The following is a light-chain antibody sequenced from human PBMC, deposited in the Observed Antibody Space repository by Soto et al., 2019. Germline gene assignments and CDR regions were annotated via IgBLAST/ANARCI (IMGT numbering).Light chain of an antibody. CDR2: GAT. CDR1: QSVRIL. CDR3: QQYNNWPRT. Sequence: EIVMTQSPATLSVSPGERATLSCRASQSVRILLAWYQQKPGQAPRLLIHGATTRATGIPARFSGSGSGTEFTLTISSLQSEDFAVYYCQQYNNWPRTFGQGTKVEIK. J-gene: IGKJ1*01. V-gene: IGKV3-15*01.